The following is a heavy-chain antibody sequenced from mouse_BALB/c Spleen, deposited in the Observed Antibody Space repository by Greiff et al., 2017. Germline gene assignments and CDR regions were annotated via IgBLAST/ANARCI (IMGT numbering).Heavy chain of an antibody. D-gene: IGHD1-1*01. Sequence: VQLKESGPELVKPGASMKISCKASGYSFTGYTMNWVKQSHGKNLEWIGLINPYNGGTSYNQKFKGKATLTVDKSSSTAYMELLSLTSEDSAVYYCARASNYYGSSYRGAMDDWGQGTSVTVSS. V-gene: IGHV1-18*01. CDR2: INPYNGGT. CDR3: ARASNYYGSSYRGAMDD. J-gene: IGHJ4*01. CDR1: GYSFTGYT.